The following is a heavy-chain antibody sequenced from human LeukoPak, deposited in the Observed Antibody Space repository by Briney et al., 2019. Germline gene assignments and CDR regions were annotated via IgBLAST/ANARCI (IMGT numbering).Heavy chain of an antibody. D-gene: IGHD3-3*01. CDR1: RFSLSTSGGG. Sequence: SGPTLVNPTQTRTLHRTFPRFSLSTSGGGVGWVRQPPGKALEWLALIYWDDDKRYSPSLKSRLTITKDASKNQVVLTMTNMDPVDTATCYCADSVSDGYDFWSGFFDYWGQGTPVTVSS. CDR2: IYWDDDK. V-gene: IGHV2-5*02. J-gene: IGHJ4*02. CDR3: ADSVSDGYDFWSGFFDY.